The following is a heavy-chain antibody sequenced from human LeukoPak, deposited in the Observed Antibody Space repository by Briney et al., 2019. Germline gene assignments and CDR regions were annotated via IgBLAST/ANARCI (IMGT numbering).Heavy chain of an antibody. Sequence: GGSLRLSCAASGFMFNSYWMMWVRQAPGKGLEWVANIKRDGSEKYYVDSVKGRFTISRDNAKNSLYLQMSSLRVEDTAVYYCGTRAYWGQGTLVTVSS. CDR3: GTRAY. CDR1: GFMFNSYW. V-gene: IGHV3-7*01. CDR2: IKRDGSEK. J-gene: IGHJ4*02.